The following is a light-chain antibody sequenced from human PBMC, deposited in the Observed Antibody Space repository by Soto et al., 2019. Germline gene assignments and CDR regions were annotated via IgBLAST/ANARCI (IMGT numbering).Light chain of an antibody. V-gene: IGKV1-5*03. CDR2: QAS. CDR1: QGIRND. Sequence: IHMTQSPSSLSASVGDRVTITCRASQGIRNDLGWYQQKPGKAPKLLIYQASSLENGVPSRFSGSGSGTEFSLTISSLQPDDFATYYCQQYSSHSTFGQGTKVDIK. J-gene: IGKJ1*01. CDR3: QQYSSHST.